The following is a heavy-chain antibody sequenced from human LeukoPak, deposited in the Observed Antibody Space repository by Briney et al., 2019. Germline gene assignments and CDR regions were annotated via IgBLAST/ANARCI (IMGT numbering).Heavy chain of an antibody. D-gene: IGHD4-17*01. CDR1: GFTFSSYE. J-gene: IGHJ4*02. V-gene: IGHV3-48*03. CDR3: ARDRGFSESNDYGDYAGY. Sequence: PGGSLRLSCAASGFTFSSYEMNWVRQAPGKGLEWVSYISSSGSTIYYADSVKGRFTISRDNAKNSPYLQMNSLRAEDTAVYYCARDRGFSESNDYGDYAGYWGQGTLVTVSS. CDR2: ISSSGSTI.